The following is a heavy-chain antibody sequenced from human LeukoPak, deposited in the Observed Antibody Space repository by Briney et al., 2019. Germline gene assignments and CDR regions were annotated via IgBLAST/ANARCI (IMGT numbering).Heavy chain of an antibody. J-gene: IGHJ5*02. CDR1: GYTFTSYG. CDR2: ISAYNGNT. D-gene: IGHD3-10*01. V-gene: IGHV1-18*01. CDR3: AREGPIWFGELWNNEIAGYNWFDP. Sequence: GASVKVSCKASGYTFTSYGISWVRQAPGQGLEWMGWISAYNGNTNYAQKLQGRVTMTTDTSTRTAYMELRSLRSDDTAVYYCAREGPIWFGELWNNEIAGYNWFDPWGQGTLVTVSS.